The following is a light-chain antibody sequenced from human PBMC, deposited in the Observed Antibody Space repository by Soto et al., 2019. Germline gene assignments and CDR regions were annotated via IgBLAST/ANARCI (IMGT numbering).Light chain of an antibody. CDR2: SNN. CDR3: AAWDDSLNGYV. Sequence: QSVPTQPPSASGTPGQRVTISCSGRSSNIGSNTVNWYQQLPGTAPKLLIYSNNQRPSGVPDRFSGSKSGTSASLAISGLQSEDEADYYCAAWDDSLNGYVFGTGTKVTVL. J-gene: IGLJ1*01. V-gene: IGLV1-44*01. CDR1: SSNIGSNT.